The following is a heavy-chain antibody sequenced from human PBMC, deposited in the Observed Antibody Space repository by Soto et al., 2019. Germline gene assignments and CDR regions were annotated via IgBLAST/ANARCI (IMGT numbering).Heavy chain of an antibody. D-gene: IGHD1-1*01. CDR2: FYYTENT. CDR1: GGSISAYY. CDR3: ARSGGNDVYYYMDV. Sequence: SETLSLPCTISGGSISAYYWGWIRQPPGKGLEWIGTFYYTENTYYNPSLKSRVTISVDTSKNQFSLKLGSVTAADTAVYYCARSGGNDVYYYMDVWGQGTTVTVSS. V-gene: IGHV4-59*04. J-gene: IGHJ6*02.